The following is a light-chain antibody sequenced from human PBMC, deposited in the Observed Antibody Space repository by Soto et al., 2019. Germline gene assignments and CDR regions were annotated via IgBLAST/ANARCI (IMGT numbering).Light chain of an antibody. V-gene: IGLV2-14*01. J-gene: IGLJ3*02. CDR3: SSYTTSNTQV. CDR2: DVS. CDR1: SSDVGTYNY. Sequence: QSVLTQPASVPGSPGQSITISCTGTSSDVGTYNYVSWYQHRPGKAPKLMIYDVSYRPSGVSNRFSGSKSANTASLTISGLQAEDEADYYCSSYTTSNTQVFGGGTKVTVL.